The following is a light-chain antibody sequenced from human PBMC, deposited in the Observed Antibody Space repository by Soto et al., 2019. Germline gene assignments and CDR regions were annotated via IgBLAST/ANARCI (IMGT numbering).Light chain of an antibody. CDR2: EVT. Sequence: QSVLTQPASLSGSPGQSITISCAGTSSDIGGSKYVSWYQQHPGKAPKLIIYEVTYRPSGVSARFSGSKSGNTASLTVSGLQAEDEADYYCSSYTSSDTLYVFGTGTKLTVL. J-gene: IGLJ1*01. V-gene: IGLV2-14*01. CDR3: SSYTSSDTLYV. CDR1: SSDIGGSKY.